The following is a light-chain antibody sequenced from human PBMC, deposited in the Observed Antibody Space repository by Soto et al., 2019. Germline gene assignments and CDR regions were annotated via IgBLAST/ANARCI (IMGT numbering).Light chain of an antibody. CDR1: QGIRDA. CDR3: LQHNSYPQT. Sequence: DIQMTQSPSSLSASVGDRVTITCRASQGIRDALGWYQQKPGKAPKRLIYAASSSQSGVPSRFSGCGSGTEFTLTISSLQPEEFATYYCLQHNSYPQTFGQGTKVEIK. CDR2: AAS. V-gene: IGKV1-17*01. J-gene: IGKJ1*01.